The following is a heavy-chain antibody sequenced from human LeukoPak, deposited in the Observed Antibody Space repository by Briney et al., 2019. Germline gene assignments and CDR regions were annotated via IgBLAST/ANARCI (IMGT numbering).Heavy chain of an antibody. V-gene: IGHV3-21*01. CDR3: ARGGTVVTYY. CDR2: ISSSSSYI. D-gene: IGHD4-23*01. J-gene: IGHJ4*02. Sequence: GGSLRLSYAASGFTFSSYSMNWVRQAPGKGLEWVSSISSSSSYIYYADSVKGRFTISRDNAKNSLYLQMNSLRAEDTAVYYCARGGTVVTYYWGPGTLVTVSS. CDR1: GFTFSSYS.